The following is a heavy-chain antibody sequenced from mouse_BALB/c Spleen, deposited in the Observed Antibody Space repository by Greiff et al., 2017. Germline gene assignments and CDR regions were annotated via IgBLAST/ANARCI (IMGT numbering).Heavy chain of an antibody. CDR2: IYPGNGDT. J-gene: IGHJ3*01. D-gene: IGHD1-1*01. V-gene: IGHV1-12*01. Sequence: QVQLQQPGAELVKPGASVKMSCKASGYTFTSYNMHWVKQTPGQGLEWIGAIYPGNGDTSYNQKFKGKATLTADKSSSTAYMQLSSPTSEDSAVFYCTRMGYYGSSPAWFAYWGQGTLVTVSA. CDR1: GYTFTSYN. CDR3: TRMGYYGSSPAWFAY.